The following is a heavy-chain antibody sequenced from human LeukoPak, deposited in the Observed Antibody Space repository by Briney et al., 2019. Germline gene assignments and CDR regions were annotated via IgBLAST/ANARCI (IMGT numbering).Heavy chain of an antibody. CDR2: IYYSGST. CDR1: GGSISSYY. Sequence: SETLSLTCTVSGGSISSYYWSWIRQPPGKGLEWIGYIYYSGSTNYNPSLKSRVTISVDTSKNQFSLKLSSVTAADTAVYYCARDSRAAAGHFDYWGQRTLVTVSS. J-gene: IGHJ4*02. D-gene: IGHD6-13*01. V-gene: IGHV4-59*01. CDR3: ARDSRAAAGHFDY.